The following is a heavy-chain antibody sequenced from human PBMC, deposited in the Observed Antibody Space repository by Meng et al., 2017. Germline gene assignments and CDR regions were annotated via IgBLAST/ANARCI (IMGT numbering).Heavy chain of an antibody. V-gene: IGHV3-30*04. CDR1: GFTFSSYA. D-gene: IGHD3-10*01. CDR3: TRGPLYSKWFVLNSLSYYYYYGMDV. J-gene: IGHJ6*02. CDR2: ISYDGSNK. Sequence: GESLKISCAASGFTFSSYAMHWVRQAPGKGLEWVAVISYDGSNKYYADSVKGRFTISRDNSKNTLYLQMNSLRAEDTAVYYCTRGPLYSKWFVLNSLSYYYYYGMDVWGQGTTVTVSS.